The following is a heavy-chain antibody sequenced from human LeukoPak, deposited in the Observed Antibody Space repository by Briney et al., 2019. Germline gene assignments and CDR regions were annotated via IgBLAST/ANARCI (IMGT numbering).Heavy chain of an antibody. J-gene: IGHJ5*02. CDR3: AREGDYRGDWFDP. CDR2: INPNSGGT. D-gene: IGHD3-16*01. CDR1: GYTFTVYY. V-gene: IGHV1-2*02. Sequence: ASVKVSCKASGYTFTVYYMHWVRQAPGQGLEWMGWINPNSGGTNYAQKFQGRVTMTRDTSISTAYMELSRLRSDDTAVYHCAREGDYRGDWFDPWGQGTLVTVSS.